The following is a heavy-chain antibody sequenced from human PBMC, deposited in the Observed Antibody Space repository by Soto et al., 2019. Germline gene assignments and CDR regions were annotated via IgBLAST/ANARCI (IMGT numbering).Heavy chain of an antibody. V-gene: IGHV3-15*01. J-gene: IGHJ4*02. CDR2: IKGSHAGGTT. Sequence: EVQLVESGGGLVEPGGSIRLSCVASGFTFSRAYMTWVRQAPWKGLEWVGRIKGSHAGGTTDYATSVKGRFTISRDDSKNTLYLQLNSLKTEDTSLYYCATEGGYPGSNFYGAYWGQGTLVTVSS. CDR1: GFTFSRAY. CDR3: ATEGGYPGSNFYGAY. D-gene: IGHD1-26*01.